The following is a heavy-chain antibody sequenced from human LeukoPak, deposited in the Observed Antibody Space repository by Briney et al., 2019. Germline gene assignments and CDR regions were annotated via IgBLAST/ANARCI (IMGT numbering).Heavy chain of an antibody. V-gene: IGHV3-7*01. Sequence: GGSLRLSCAASGFTFSSYWMSWVRQAPGKGLEGVASIKRDGSVKKYVDSVQCRFTFSRDNTKNSLYLQMNSLRADDTAVYYCARLSGDITVFDLWGQGTLVTVSS. CDR3: ARLSGDITVFDL. CDR1: GFTFSSYW. D-gene: IGHD1-20*01. J-gene: IGHJ4*02. CDR2: IKRDGSVK.